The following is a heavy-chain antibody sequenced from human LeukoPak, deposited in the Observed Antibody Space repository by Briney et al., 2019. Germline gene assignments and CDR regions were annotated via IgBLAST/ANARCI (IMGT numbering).Heavy chain of an antibody. CDR2: IYHSGST. Sequence: SETLSLTCTVSGYSISSGYYWAWIRQPPGKGLEWIGSIYHSGSTYYNPSLKSRVTISVDTSKNQFSLKLSSVIAADTAVYYCARAGGYGLIDYWGQGTMVTVSS. CDR3: ARAGGYGLIDY. D-gene: IGHD5-18*01. J-gene: IGHJ4*02. CDR1: GYSISSGYY. V-gene: IGHV4-38-2*02.